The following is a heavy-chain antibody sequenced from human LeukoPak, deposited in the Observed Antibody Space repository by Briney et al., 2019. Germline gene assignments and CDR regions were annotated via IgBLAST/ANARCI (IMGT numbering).Heavy chain of an antibody. J-gene: IGHJ4*02. CDR1: GFTFSSYS. CDR3: ASSSAVALPYYFDY. D-gene: IGHD6-19*01. Sequence: PGGSLRLSCAAFGFTFSSYSMNWVRQAPGKGLEWVSSISSSSSYVYYADSVKGRFTISRDNAKNSLYLQMNSLRAEDTAVYYCASSSAVALPYYFDYWGQGTLVTVSS. CDR2: ISSSSSYV. V-gene: IGHV3-21*01.